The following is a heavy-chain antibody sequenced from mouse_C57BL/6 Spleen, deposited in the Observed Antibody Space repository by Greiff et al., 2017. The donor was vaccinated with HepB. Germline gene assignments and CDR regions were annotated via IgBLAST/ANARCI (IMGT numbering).Heavy chain of an antibody. CDR2: IYPGNSDT. Sequence: EVKLVESGTVLARPGASVKMSCKTSGYTFTSYWMHWVKQRPGQGLEWIGAIYPGNSDTSYNQKFKGKAKLTAVTSASTAYMELSSLTNEDSAVYYGTKSSYYGSSLYWYFDVWGTGTTVTVSS. D-gene: IGHD1-1*01. CDR3: TKSSYYGSSLYWYFDV. CDR1: GYTFTSYW. V-gene: IGHV1-5*01. J-gene: IGHJ1*03.